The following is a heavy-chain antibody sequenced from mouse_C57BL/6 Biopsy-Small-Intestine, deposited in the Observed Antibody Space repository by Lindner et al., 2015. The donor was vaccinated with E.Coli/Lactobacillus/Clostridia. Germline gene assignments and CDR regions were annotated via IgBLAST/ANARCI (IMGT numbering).Heavy chain of an antibody. CDR3: ARWLGYFDY. V-gene: IGHV1-80*01. Sequence: VQLQESGAELMKPGASVKLSCKATGYTFTGYWIEWVKQRPGKGLEWIGQIYPGGGDTNYNGKFKGKATLTADKSSSTAYMQLSSLTSEDSAVYFCARWLGYFDYWGQGTTLTVSS. CDR1: GYTFTGYW. D-gene: IGHD2-2*01. J-gene: IGHJ2*01. CDR2: IYPGGGDT.